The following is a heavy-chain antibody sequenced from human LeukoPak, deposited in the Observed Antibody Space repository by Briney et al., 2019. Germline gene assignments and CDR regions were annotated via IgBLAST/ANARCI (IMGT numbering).Heavy chain of an antibody. CDR1: GFTFSSSN. Sequence: TGGSLRLSCAASGFTFSSSNMNWVRQAPGKGLEWVSTINANSGTTSYAASVRGRFTVSRDNSKNTLYLQVNTLRADDTAVYYCAKPISGGLAVTADWFHPWGQGTLVVVSS. D-gene: IGHD6-19*01. CDR2: INANSGTT. J-gene: IGHJ5*01. CDR3: AKPISGGLAVTADWFHP. V-gene: IGHV3-23*01.